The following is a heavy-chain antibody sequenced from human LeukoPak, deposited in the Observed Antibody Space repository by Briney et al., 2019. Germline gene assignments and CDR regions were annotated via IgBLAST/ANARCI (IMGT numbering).Heavy chain of an antibody. D-gene: IGHD3-10*01. CDR1: GYTFTGYY. CDR3: ARDSITMVRGPPYNWFDP. V-gene: IGHV1-2*02. CDR2: INPNSGGT. J-gene: IGHJ5*02. Sequence: ASVKVSCKASGYTFTGYYMHWVRQAPGQGLEWMGWINPNSGGTNYAQKFQGRVTMTRDTSISTAYMELSRLRADDTAVYYCARDSITMVRGPPYNWFDPWGQGTLVTVSS.